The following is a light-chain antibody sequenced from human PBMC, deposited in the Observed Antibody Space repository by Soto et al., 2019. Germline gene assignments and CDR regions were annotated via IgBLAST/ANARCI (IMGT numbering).Light chain of an antibody. J-gene: IGKJ2*01. CDR1: QDISNY. Sequence: DIQMTQSPSSLSASVGDRVTITCQASQDISNYLNWYQQKPGKAPKLLIYDASNLETGVPSRFSGSGSGTDFTFTISSLPPEDIATYYCQQYDNLPPLTFGQGTKLEIK. V-gene: IGKV1-33*01. CDR2: DAS. CDR3: QQYDNLPPLT.